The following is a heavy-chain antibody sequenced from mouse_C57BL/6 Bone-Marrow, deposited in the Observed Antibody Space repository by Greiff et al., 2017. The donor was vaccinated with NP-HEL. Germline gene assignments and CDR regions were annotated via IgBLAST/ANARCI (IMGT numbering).Heavy chain of an antibody. CDR3: ARPPSTGYWYFDV. V-gene: IGHV1-81*01. J-gene: IGHJ1*03. CDR2: IYPRSGNT. Sequence: QVQLQQSGAELARPGASVKLSCKASGYTFTSYGISWVKQRTGQGLEWIGEIYPRSGNTYYNEKFKGKATLTADKSSSTAYMELRSLTSEDSAVYFCARPPSTGYWYFDVWGTGTTVTVSS. CDR1: GYTFTSYG.